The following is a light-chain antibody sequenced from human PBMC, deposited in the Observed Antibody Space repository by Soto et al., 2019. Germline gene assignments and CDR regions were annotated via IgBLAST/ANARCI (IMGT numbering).Light chain of an antibody. V-gene: IGLV2-14*01. Sequence: QSALTQPASVSGSPGQSITISCTGTSSDVGGYNYVSWYQQHPGKAPKLMVYDVSNRPSGVSNRFSGSKSGYTASLTISGLQAEDEADYYCSSYTSSSTVVFGGGTSSPS. CDR1: SSDVGGYNY. CDR3: SSYTSSSTVV. J-gene: IGLJ2*01. CDR2: DVS.